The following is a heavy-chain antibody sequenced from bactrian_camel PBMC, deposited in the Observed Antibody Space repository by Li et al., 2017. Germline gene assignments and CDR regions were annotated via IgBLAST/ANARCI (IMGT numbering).Heavy chain of an antibody. CDR2: INFGGGT. D-gene: IGHD6*01. Sequence: VQLVESGGGLVRPGGSLRLSCAASGFTFSTHVMTWVRQAPGKGLEWVSGINFGGGTYYADSVRGRSTISRDYAKNTMDLQLNSLKTEDTALYYCVTSAVVAGAPTAAHWGQGTQVTVS. V-gene: IGHV3S40*01. CDR3: VTSAVVAGAPTAAH. CDR1: GFTFSTHV. J-gene: IGHJ4*01.